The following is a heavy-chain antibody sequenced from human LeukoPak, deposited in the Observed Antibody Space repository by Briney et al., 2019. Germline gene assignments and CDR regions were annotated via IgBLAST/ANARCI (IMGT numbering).Heavy chain of an antibody. V-gene: IGHV1-2*04. J-gene: IGHJ4*02. Sequence: ASVKVSCKASGYTFTGYYMHWVRQAPGQGLEWMGWINPNSGGTNYAQKFQGWVTMTRDTSISTAYMELSRLRSDDTAAYYCAREYSNTWFDYWGQGTLVTVSS. CDR2: INPNSGGT. CDR3: AREYSNTWFDY. CDR1: GYTFTGYY. D-gene: IGHD6-13*01.